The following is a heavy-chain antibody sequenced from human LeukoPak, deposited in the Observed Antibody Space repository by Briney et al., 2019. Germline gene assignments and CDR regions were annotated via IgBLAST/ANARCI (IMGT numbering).Heavy chain of an antibody. D-gene: IGHD2-2*03. V-gene: IGHV5-51*01. Sequence: GESLKISCQGSGYTFSNYWIGWVRQMPGKGLEWMGIIYPDDSDTRYSPSFQGQVTISADKSISTAYLQWSSLKASDTAMYYCARPGYCSSTSCYLFDAFDIWGQGTMVTVSS. CDR1: GYTFSNYW. CDR3: ARPGYCSSTSCYLFDAFDI. CDR2: IYPDDSDT. J-gene: IGHJ3*02.